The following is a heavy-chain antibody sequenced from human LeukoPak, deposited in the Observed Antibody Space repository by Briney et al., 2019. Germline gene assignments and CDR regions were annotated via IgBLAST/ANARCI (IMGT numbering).Heavy chain of an antibody. J-gene: IGHJ4*02. Sequence: SETLSLTCTVSGGSISSSSYYWGWIRQPPGTGLEWIGSIYYSGSTYYNPSLKSRVTISVDTSKNQFSLKLNSVTAADTAVYYCARKAYSYGYALDSWGQGTLVTVSS. CDR2: IYYSGST. CDR1: GGSISSSSYY. D-gene: IGHD5-18*01. CDR3: ARKAYSYGYALDS. V-gene: IGHV4-39*01.